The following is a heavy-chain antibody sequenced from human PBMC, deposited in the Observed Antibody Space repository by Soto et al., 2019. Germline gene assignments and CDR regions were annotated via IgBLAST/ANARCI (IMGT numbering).Heavy chain of an antibody. Sequence: LSVTCVVSGGPVRGDDLYWSWIRHLPGKGLEWIANVYHTGTTYYNPSLKSRVSMSVDTSQNQFSLILASVTAADTAVYYCARALVTDYNSRDYHYYFAMDVWGQGTSVTVSS. CDR2: VYHTGTT. CDR3: ARALVTDYNSRDYHYYFAMDV. CDR1: GGPVRGDDLY. V-gene: IGHV4-31*02. J-gene: IGHJ6*02. D-gene: IGHD3-22*01.